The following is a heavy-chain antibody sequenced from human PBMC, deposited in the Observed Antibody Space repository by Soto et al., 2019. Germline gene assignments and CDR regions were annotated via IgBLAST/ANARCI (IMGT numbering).Heavy chain of an antibody. V-gene: IGHV3-21*01. Sequence: GSLRLSCAVSGFYFNNYGINWVRQAPGKGLEWVSSVSKSDYTYYSDSVKGRFTISRDNAKNSVSLQVNSLRPEDTAVYYCAREDSIIIPAVSDFWGQGTLVTVSS. CDR3: AREDSIIIPAVSDF. D-gene: IGHD2-2*01. CDR1: GFYFNNYG. CDR2: VSKSDYT. J-gene: IGHJ4*02.